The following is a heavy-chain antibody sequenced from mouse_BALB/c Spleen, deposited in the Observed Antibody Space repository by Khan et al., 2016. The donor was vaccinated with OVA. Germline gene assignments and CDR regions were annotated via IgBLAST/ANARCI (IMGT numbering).Heavy chain of an antibody. CDR1: GYTFTDYY. D-gene: IGHD1-2*01. CDR3: ASRNYFGYTFAY. Sequence: QMQLEESGAELARPGASVKLSCKASGYTFTDYYINWVKQRTGQGLEWIGEISPGSGDTYYNEKFKGKATLTADKSSNTAYMQLSSLTSEASAVYYCASRNYFGYTFAYWGQGTLVTVSA. V-gene: IGHV1-77*01. J-gene: IGHJ3*01. CDR2: ISPGSGDT.